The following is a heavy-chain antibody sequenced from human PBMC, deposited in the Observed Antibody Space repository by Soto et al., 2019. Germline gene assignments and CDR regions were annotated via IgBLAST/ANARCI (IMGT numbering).Heavy chain of an antibody. J-gene: IGHJ5*02. CDR2: MNPNSGNT. V-gene: IGHV1-8*01. D-gene: IGHD3-3*01. Sequence: QVQLVQSGAEVKKPGASVKVSCKASGYTFTSYDINWVRQATGQGLEWMGWMNPNSGNTGYAQKFQGRVTMTRNTHISTAYMELSSLRSGDTAVYYCAGGLEWSRSLDPWGQGTLVTVSS. CDR3: AGGLEWSRSLDP. CDR1: GYTFTSYD.